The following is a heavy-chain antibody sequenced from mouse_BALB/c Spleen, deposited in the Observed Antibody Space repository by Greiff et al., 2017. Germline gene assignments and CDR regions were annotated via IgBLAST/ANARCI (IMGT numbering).Heavy chain of an antibody. Sequence: VQLQQSGPGLVQPSQSLSITCTVSGFSLTSYGVHWVRQSPGKGLEWLGVIWSGGSTDYNAAFISRLSISKDNSKSQVFFKMNSLLANDTAIYYFARRKGDGNSYYYAMDYWGQGTSVTVSS. J-gene: IGHJ4*01. CDR3: ARRKGDGNSYYYAMDY. CDR1: GFSLTSYG. CDR2: IWSGGST. V-gene: IGHV2-2*02. D-gene: IGHD2-1*01.